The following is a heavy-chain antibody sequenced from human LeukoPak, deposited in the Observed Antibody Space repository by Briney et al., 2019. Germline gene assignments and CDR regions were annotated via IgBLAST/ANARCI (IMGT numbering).Heavy chain of an antibody. V-gene: IGHV3-21*01. Sequence: PGGSLRLSCAASGFTFSSYSMNWVRQAPGKGLEWVSSISSSSSYIYYADSVKGRFPISRDNAKNSLYLQMNSLRAEDTAVYYCARIPSGYDFDFEFDYWGQGTLVTVSS. CDR1: GFTFSSYS. D-gene: IGHD5-12*01. CDR2: ISSSSSYI. J-gene: IGHJ4*02. CDR3: ARIPSGYDFDFEFDY.